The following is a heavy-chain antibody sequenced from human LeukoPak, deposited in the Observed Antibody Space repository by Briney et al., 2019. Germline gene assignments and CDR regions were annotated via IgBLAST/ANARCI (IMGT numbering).Heavy chain of an antibody. V-gene: IGHV4-39*07. Sequence: SETLSLTCTVSGGSISSSSYYWGWLRQPPGKGLEWIGSIYYSGSTYYNPSLKSRVTISVDTSKNQFSLKLSSVTAADTAVYYCATAGGRGSRPIVVVTTTSNWFDPWGQGTLVTVSS. CDR2: IYYSGST. CDR1: GGSISSSSYY. CDR3: ATAGGRGSRPIVVVTTTSNWFDP. D-gene: IGHD2-21*02. J-gene: IGHJ5*02.